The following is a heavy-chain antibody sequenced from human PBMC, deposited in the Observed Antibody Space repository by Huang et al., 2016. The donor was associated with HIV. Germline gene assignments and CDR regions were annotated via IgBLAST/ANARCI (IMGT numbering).Heavy chain of an antibody. D-gene: IGHD3-22*01. CDR3: ARDTFRADSSSSNSGYYYGMDV. CDR2: SRAYNGNA. CDR1: GYSLTNYG. J-gene: IGHJ6*02. Sequence: QVQLVQSGAEVKKPGASVKVSCKASGYSLTNYGISWVRQAPGQGLVWMGWSRAYNGNANNARRVQGRVTMTTDTSTNRAYMELRSLRSDETAVYYCARDTFRADSSSSNSGYYYGMDVWGQGTTVTVPS. V-gene: IGHV1-18*04.